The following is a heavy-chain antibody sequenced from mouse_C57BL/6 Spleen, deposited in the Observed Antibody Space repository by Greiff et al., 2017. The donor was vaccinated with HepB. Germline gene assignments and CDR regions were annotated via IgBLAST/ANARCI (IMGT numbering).Heavy chain of an antibody. V-gene: IGHV1-39*01. J-gene: IGHJ4*01. D-gene: IGHD4-1*01. CDR2: INPNNGTT. Sequence: VQLQQSGPELVKPGASVKISCKASGYSFTDYNMNWVKQSDGKSLEWIGVINPNNGTTSYNQKFKGKATMTEDQSASTAYMQLNSLTSEDSAVYYCARLGGAMDYWGQGTSVTVSS. CDR1: GYSFTDYN. CDR3: ARLGGAMDY.